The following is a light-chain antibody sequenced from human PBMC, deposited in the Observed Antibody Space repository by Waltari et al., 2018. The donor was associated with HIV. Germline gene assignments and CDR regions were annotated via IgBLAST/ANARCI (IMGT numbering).Light chain of an antibody. CDR3: SSYTSTYV. CDR1: SSDVGGYHY. CDR2: DVS. J-gene: IGLJ1*01. V-gene: IGLV2-14*01. Sequence: QSALTQPASVSGSPGQSITLSCTGTSSDVGGYHYVSWYQQHPGKAPKLMIYDVSNRPSGVSNRFSGSKSGNTASLTISGLQAEDEADYYCSSYTSTYVFGTGTKVTVL.